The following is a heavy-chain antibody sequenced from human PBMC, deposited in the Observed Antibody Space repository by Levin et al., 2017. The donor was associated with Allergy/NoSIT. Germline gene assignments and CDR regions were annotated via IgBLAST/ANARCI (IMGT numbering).Heavy chain of an antibody. CDR2: IYSGGST. CDR1: GFTVSSNY. Sequence: TGGSLRLSCAASGFTVSSNYMSWVRQAPGKGLEWVSVIYSGGSTYYADSVKGRFTISRDNSKNTLYLQMNSLRAEDTAVYYCARSLRYFDFDYWGQGTLVTVSS. CDR3: ARSLRYFDFDY. D-gene: IGHD3-9*01. V-gene: IGHV3-53*01. J-gene: IGHJ4*02.